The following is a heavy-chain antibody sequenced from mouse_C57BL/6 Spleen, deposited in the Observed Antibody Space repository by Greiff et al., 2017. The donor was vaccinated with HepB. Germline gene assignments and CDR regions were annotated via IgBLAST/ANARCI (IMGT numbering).Heavy chain of an antibody. CDR3: ARWGDYEGMDY. CDR1: GYTFTSYG. CDR2: IYPRSGNT. Sequence: QVQLKQSGAELARPGASVKLSCKASGYTFTSYGISWVKQRTGQGLEWIGEIYPRSGNTYYNEKFKGKATLTADKSSSTAYMELRSLTSEDSAVYFCARWGDYEGMDYWGQGTSVTVSS. V-gene: IGHV1-81*01. J-gene: IGHJ4*01. D-gene: IGHD2-4*01.